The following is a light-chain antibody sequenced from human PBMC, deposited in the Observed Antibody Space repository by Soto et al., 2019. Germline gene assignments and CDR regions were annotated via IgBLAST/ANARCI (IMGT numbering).Light chain of an antibody. CDR2: GAS. CDR3: QHYDTH. CDR1: QTITTNQ. J-gene: IGKJ2*01. V-gene: IGKV3-20*01. Sequence: EIVLTQSPGTLSLSPGERATLFCRASQTITTNQLAWYQQKPGQAPRVLIFGASNRATGIPDRFSGSGSGTDFTLTINSLQADDFATYYCQHYDTHFGQGTKLEIK.